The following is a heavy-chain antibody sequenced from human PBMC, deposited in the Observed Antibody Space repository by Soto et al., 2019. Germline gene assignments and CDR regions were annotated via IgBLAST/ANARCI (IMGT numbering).Heavy chain of an antibody. CDR2: ISGSADGT. V-gene: IGHV3-23*01. J-gene: IGHJ6*02. D-gene: IGHD2-8*01. Sequence: GGSLRLSCAASGFSFSSFAMNWVRQAPGKGLEWVSIISGSADGTFYADSVKGRFTISRDNSKSTLYLQINSLRAEDTAVYYCAKTRGAMIYAISVYGMDVWGQGTTVTVSS. CDR3: AKTRGAMIYAISVYGMDV. CDR1: GFSFSSFA.